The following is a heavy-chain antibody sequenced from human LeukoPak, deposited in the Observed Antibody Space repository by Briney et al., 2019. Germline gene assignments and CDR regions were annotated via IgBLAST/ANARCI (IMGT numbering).Heavy chain of an antibody. V-gene: IGHV4-59*08. CDR3: ARGLYDY. CDR1: GGSISSYY. J-gene: IGHJ4*02. CDR2: IYYSGST. D-gene: IGHD2-2*02. Sequence: TSGTLSLTCAVSGGSISSYYWSWIRQPPGKGLEWIGYIYYSGSTNYNPSLKSRVTISVDTSKNQFSLKLSSVTAADTAVYYCARGLYDYWGQGTLVTVSS.